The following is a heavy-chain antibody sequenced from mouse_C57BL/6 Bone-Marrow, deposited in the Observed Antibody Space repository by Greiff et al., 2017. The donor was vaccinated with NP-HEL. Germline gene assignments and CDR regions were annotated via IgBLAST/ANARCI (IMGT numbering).Heavy chain of an antibody. Sequence: EVHLVESGGGLVKPGGSLKLSCAASGFTFSDYGMHWVRQAPEKGLEWVAYISSGSSTIYYADTVKGRFTISRDNAKNTLFLQMTSLRSEDTAMYYCARGDWGGHYYAMDYWGQGTSVTVSS. CDR2: ISSGSSTI. J-gene: IGHJ4*01. D-gene: IGHD4-1*01. CDR3: ARGDWGGHYYAMDY. V-gene: IGHV5-17*01. CDR1: GFTFSDYG.